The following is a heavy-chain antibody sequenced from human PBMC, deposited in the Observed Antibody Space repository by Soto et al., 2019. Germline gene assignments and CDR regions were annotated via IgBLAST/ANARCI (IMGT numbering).Heavy chain of an antibody. Sequence: ASVQVSCKASGYTFPGYYVHWVREAPGQGLEWMGWINPETGGTSYAQKFQGRVTLSRDTSINTAYLELSSLRFDDAAVYFCARERFQVISDGMDVWGQGTTVTVSS. D-gene: IGHD2-21*01. CDR3: ARERFQVISDGMDV. CDR2: INPETGGT. CDR1: GYTFPGYY. V-gene: IGHV1-2*02. J-gene: IGHJ6*02.